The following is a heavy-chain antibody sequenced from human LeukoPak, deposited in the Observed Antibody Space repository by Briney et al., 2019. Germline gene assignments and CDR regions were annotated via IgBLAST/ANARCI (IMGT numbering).Heavy chain of an antibody. Sequence: GGSLRLSCAASGFTFSRYGTHRVRQAPGKGLEWVAVISYDGSKKDYADSVKGRFTISRDNSKNTLYLQMNSLRVEDTAVYYCAKDFPHYGSGSSHFDYWGQGTLVAVSS. CDR2: ISYDGSKK. V-gene: IGHV3-30*18. D-gene: IGHD3-10*01. CDR3: AKDFPHYGSGSSHFDY. J-gene: IGHJ4*02. CDR1: GFTFSRYG.